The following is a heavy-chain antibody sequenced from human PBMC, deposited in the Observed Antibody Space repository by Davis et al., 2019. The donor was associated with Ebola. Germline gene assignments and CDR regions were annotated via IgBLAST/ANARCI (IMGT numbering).Heavy chain of an antibody. D-gene: IGHD1-1*01. J-gene: IGHJ5*02. CDR1: GGSFSDYF. V-gene: IGHV4-34*01. Sequence: SETLSLTCAVYGGSFSDYFWSWIRQSPGKGLEWIGNVSHGGVSDYNPYLRSRGTISVDTSKNQFSSKMNPVTAADTAVYYCARTTKTSISDSGLGYTYFDHWSQGTLVTVSS. CDR2: VSHGGVS. CDR3: ARTTKTSISDSGLGYTYFDH.